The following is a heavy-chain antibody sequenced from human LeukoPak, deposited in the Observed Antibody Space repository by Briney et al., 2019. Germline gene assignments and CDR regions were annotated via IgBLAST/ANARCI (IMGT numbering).Heavy chain of an antibody. Sequence: TSETLSLTCTVSGASISSYYYSWIRQTAGGGLEWIGRLYISGSTDYNPSLKSRVTISVDTSNNQFSLKLNSVTAADTAVYFCARDLSGSLYFDYWGQGVLVTVSS. J-gene: IGHJ4*02. CDR2: LYISGST. CDR3: ARDLSGSLYFDY. CDR1: GASISSYY. D-gene: IGHD3-10*01. V-gene: IGHV4-4*07.